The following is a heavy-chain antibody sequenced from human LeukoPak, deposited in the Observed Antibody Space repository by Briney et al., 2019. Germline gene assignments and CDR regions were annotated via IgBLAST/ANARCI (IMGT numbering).Heavy chain of an antibody. D-gene: IGHD3-22*01. V-gene: IGHV1-2*02. CDR2: INPNSGGT. CDR3: ARGKTGDNYDSSGYYSLNY. Sequence: GGSLRLSCEASGFTFSHFAMHCVRQAPGKGLEWMGWINPNSGGTNYAQKFQGRVTMTRDTSISTAYMELSRLRSDDTAVYHCARGKTGDNYDSSGYYSLNYWGQGTLVTVSS. CDR1: GFTFSHFA. J-gene: IGHJ4*02.